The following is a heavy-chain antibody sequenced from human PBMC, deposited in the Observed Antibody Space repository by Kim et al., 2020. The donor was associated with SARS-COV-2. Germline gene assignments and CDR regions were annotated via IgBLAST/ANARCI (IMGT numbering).Heavy chain of an antibody. CDR2: ISAYNGNT. D-gene: IGHD3-3*01. CDR3: ARDLRSATSPNITIFGVDRFYGMDV. V-gene: IGHV1-18*04. CDR1: GYTFTSYG. Sequence: ASVKVSCKASGYTFTSYGISWVRQAPGQGLEWMGWISAYNGNTNYAQKLQGRVTMTTATSTSTAYMELRSLRSDDTAVYYCARDLRSATSPNITIFGVDRFYGMDVWGQETTVTVSS. J-gene: IGHJ6*02.